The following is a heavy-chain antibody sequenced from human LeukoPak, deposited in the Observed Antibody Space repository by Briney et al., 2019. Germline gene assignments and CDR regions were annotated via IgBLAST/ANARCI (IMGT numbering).Heavy chain of an antibody. V-gene: IGHV4-30-4*01. D-gene: IGHD5-18*01. J-gene: IGHJ1*01. CDR1: GGSISSGDYY. CDR2: ITQSGST. CDR3: ARRGIQLWFQYFQH. Sequence: PSQTLSLTFTVSGGSISSGDYYWSWIRQPPGKGLEWIGEITQSGSTNYNPSLKSRVTISVDTSRNQFSLKLSSVTAADTAVYYSARRGIQLWFQYFQHWGQGTLVTVSS.